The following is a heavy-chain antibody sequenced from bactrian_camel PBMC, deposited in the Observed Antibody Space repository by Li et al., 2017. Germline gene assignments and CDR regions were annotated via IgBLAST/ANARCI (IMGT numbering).Heavy chain of an antibody. V-gene: IGHV3-2*01. CDR2: FYSDNGQTDT. J-gene: IGHJ4*01. D-gene: IGHD7*01. CDR1: GYSYSSYS. Sequence: HVQLVESGGGSVQAGESLRLSCVDSGYSYSSYSWGWFRQTSGVEREPVAFFYSDNGQTDTWYRDSVKGLFTIAPDNSKTTLFLQMNSLNSEDSAVYYCATGRRQFCASGGCCRWQTYDYVGQGTQVTVS. CDR3: ATGRRQFCASGGCCRWQTYDY.